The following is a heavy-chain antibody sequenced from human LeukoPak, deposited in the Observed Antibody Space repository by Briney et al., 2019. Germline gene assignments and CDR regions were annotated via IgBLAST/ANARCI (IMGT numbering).Heavy chain of an antibody. V-gene: IGHV4-59*01. CDR3: ASLQQSHYYYYYYYMDV. J-gene: IGHJ6*03. CDR1: GGSISSYY. D-gene: IGHD4-11*01. Sequence: SETLSLTCTVSGGSISSYYWSWIRQPPGKGLEWIGYIYYSGSTNYNPSLKSRVTISVDTSKNQFSLKLSSVTAADTAVYYCASLQQSHYYYYYYYMDVWGKGTTVTVSS. CDR2: IYYSGST.